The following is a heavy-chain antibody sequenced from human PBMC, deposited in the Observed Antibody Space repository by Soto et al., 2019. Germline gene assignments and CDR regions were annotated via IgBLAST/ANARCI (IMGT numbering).Heavy chain of an antibody. CDR3: ARDPYSSSSYYYYYGMDV. CDR1: GYTFTSYG. Sequence: QVQLVQSGAEVKKPGASVKVSCKASGYTFTSYGISWVRQAPGQGLEWMGWISAYNGNTNYAQKLQGRVTMTTDTSTSTAYMELRSLRSDDTAVYYCARDPYSSSSYYYYYGMDVWGQGTTVTVSS. D-gene: IGHD6-6*01. V-gene: IGHV1-18*01. CDR2: ISAYNGNT. J-gene: IGHJ6*02.